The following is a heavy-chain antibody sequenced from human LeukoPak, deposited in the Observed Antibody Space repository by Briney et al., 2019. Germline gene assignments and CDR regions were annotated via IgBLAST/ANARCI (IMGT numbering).Heavy chain of an antibody. CDR1: GFTVSSNY. Sequence: GGSLRLSCAASGFTVSSNYMSWVRQAPGKGLEWVSVIYSGGSTYYADSVKGRFTISRDNSKNALYLQMNSLRAEDTAVYYCASEKNYGGSFDYWGQGTLVTVSS. V-gene: IGHV3-53*01. CDR2: IYSGGST. D-gene: IGHD4-23*01. J-gene: IGHJ4*02. CDR3: ASEKNYGGSFDY.